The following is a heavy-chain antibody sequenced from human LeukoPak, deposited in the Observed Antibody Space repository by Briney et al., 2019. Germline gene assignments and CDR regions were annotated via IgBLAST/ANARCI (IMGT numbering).Heavy chain of an antibody. CDR1: GFTFDDYA. J-gene: IGHJ4*02. CDR3: AKDVSATVAGYFDY. Sequence: GRSLRLSCAASGFTFDDYAMHWVRQAPGKGLEWVSGISWNSGSIGYADSVKGQFTISRDNAKNSLYLQMNSLRAEDMALYYCAKDVSATVAGYFDYWGQGTLVTVSS. D-gene: IGHD6-19*01. CDR2: ISWNSGSI. V-gene: IGHV3-9*03.